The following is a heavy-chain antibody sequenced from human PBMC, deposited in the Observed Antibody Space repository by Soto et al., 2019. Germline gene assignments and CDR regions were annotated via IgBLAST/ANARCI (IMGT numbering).Heavy chain of an antibody. J-gene: IGHJ4*02. Sequence: SVKVSCKASGGTFSSYAISWVRQAPGQGLEWMGGIIPIFGTANYAQKFQGRVTITADESTSTAYMELSSLRSEDTAVYYCARDGIAAAGDDYWGQGTLVTVYS. CDR3: ARDGIAAAGDDY. V-gene: IGHV1-69*13. CDR2: IIPIFGTA. CDR1: GGTFSSYA. D-gene: IGHD6-13*01.